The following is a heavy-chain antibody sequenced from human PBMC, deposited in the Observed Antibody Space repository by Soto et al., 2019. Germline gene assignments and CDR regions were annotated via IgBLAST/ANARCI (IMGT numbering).Heavy chain of an antibody. CDR2: ISDDGSTA. CDR1: GFTFSAYW. J-gene: IGHJ4*02. Sequence: LRLSCAVSGFTFSAYWMHWVRQVPGKGLTWVSRISDDGSTATYADSVKGRFVISRDNAKNSLYLEMDTLRVDDSGLYYCARGPRVSSTGTGAHWGRGTLVTVSS. CDR3: ARGPRVSSTGTGAH. D-gene: IGHD1-1*01. V-gene: IGHV3-74*01.